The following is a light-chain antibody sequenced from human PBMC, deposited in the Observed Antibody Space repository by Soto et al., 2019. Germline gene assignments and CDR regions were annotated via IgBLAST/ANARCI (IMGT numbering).Light chain of an antibody. CDR2: LNSDGSH. V-gene: IGLV4-69*01. Sequence: QSVLTQSPSASASLGASVKLTCTLSSGHSSYAIAWHQQQPEKGPRYLMKLNSDGSHNKGDGIPDRFSGSSSGAERYLTISSLQSEDEADYYCQTWGTGTHVVFGGGTQLTVL. J-gene: IGLJ2*01. CDR3: QTWGTGTHVV. CDR1: SGHSSYA.